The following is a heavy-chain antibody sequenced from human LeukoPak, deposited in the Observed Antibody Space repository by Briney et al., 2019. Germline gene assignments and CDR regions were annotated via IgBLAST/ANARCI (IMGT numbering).Heavy chain of an antibody. V-gene: IGHV1-69*04. J-gene: IGHJ6*02. CDR3: AADDAAADPYYYGMDV. D-gene: IGHD6-13*01. CDR2: IIPILGIA. CDR1: GGTFSSYA. Sequence: ASVKVSCKASGGTFSSYAISWVRQAPGQGLEWMGRIIPILGIANYAQKFQGRVTITADKSTSTAYMELSSLRSEDTAVYYCAADDAAADPYYYGMDVWGQGTTVTVSS.